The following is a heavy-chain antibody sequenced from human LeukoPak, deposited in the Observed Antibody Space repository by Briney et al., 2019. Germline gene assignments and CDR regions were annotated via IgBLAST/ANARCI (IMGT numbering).Heavy chain of an antibody. J-gene: IGHJ4*02. Sequence: SETLSLTCTGSGGSIISYYWSWIRQPPGKGLEWIGYIYYSGSTNYNPSLKSRVTISVDTSKNQFSLKLSSVTAADTAVYYCARVFYQRSSPWAFDYWGQGTLVTVSS. CDR1: GGSIISYY. CDR3: ARVFYQRSSPWAFDY. V-gene: IGHV4-59*01. CDR2: IYYSGST. D-gene: IGHD6-13*01.